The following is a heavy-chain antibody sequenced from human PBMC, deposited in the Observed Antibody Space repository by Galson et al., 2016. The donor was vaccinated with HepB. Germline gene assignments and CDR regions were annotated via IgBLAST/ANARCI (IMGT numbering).Heavy chain of an antibody. V-gene: IGHV3-9*01. J-gene: IGHJ4*02. D-gene: IGHD2/OR15-2a*01. CDR2: ISWNAETT. CDR1: GFRFDDYS. Sequence: SLRLSCAASGFRFDDYSMHWVRQPPGRGLEWISGISWNAETTVYAGAVQGRFTISRDNTRNSLYLQMNNLRPGDAPFYYRAKAGRLNMTAPPLYYFLDFWGLGTLVAVSS. CDR3: AKAGRLNMTAPPLYYFLDF.